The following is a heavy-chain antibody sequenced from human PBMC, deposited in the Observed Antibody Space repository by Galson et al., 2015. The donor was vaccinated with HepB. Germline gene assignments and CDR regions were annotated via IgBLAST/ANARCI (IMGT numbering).Heavy chain of an antibody. V-gene: IGHV1-69*13. J-gene: IGHJ4*02. CDR2: IIPIFGTA. Sequence: SVKVSCKASGGTFSSYAISWVRQAPGQGLEWMGGIIPIFGTANYAQKFQGRVTITADESTSTAYMELSSLRSEDTAVYYCAGGWWLRTPHYFDYWGQGTLVTVSS. CDR3: AGGWWLRTPHYFDY. CDR1: GGTFSSYA. D-gene: IGHD5-12*01.